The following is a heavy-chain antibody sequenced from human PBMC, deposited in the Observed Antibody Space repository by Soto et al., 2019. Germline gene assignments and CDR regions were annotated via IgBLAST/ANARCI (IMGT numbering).Heavy chain of an antibody. V-gene: IGHV3-33*01. Sequence: QVQLVESGGGVVQPGGSLRLSCAASVFTFSRHGMHWVRQAPGKGLQWVGVIWSDGSNQRYAESVKGRFTISRDNFKNTLYLKMNSLRAEDTAVYYCARERTFGENNHNYMDVWGTGITVTVSS. D-gene: IGHD3-10*01. CDR3: ARERTFGENNHNYMDV. CDR2: IWSDGSNQ. CDR1: VFTFSRHG. J-gene: IGHJ6*03.